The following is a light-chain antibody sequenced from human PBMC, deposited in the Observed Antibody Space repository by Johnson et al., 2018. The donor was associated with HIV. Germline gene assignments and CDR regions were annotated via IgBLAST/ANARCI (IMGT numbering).Light chain of an antibody. J-gene: IGLJ1*01. CDR3: GTWDNSLSTGGV. Sequence: QSVLTQPPSVSAAPGQKVTISCSGSSSNIGNNYVSWYQQLPGTAPKLLIYENNKRPSGIPDRFSGSKSGPSATLGITGLQTGDDADYYCGTWDNSLSTGGVFGTGTKVTVL. CDR2: ENN. V-gene: IGLV1-51*02. CDR1: SSNIGNNY.